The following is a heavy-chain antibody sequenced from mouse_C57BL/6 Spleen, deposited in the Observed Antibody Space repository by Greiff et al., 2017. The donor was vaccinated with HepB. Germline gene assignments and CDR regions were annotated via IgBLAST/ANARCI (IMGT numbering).Heavy chain of an antibody. V-gene: IGHV5-17*01. CDR3: ARWPGSYFDY. CDR1: GFTFSDYG. D-gene: IGHD4-1*01. J-gene: IGHJ2*01. Sequence: EVQVVESGGGLVKPGGSLKLSCAASGFTFSDYGMHWVRQAPEKGLEWVAYISSGSSTIYYADTVKGRFTIARDNAKNTLFLQMTSLRSEDTAMYYCARWPGSYFDYWGQGTTLTVSS. CDR2: ISSGSSTI.